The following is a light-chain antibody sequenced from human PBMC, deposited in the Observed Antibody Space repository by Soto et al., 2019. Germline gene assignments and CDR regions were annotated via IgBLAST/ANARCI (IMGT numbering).Light chain of an antibody. V-gene: IGLV2-14*01. CDR1: GSDVGGYNY. CDR3: CSYTSSSTYV. Sequence: QSALTQPASVSGSPGQSITISCTGTGSDVGGYNYVSWYQQYPGKAPKLMIYDVSNRPSGVSNRFSGSKSGNTAALIIFGRQAEDEADYYCCSYTSSSTYVFGTGTKLTVL. CDR2: DVS. J-gene: IGLJ1*01.